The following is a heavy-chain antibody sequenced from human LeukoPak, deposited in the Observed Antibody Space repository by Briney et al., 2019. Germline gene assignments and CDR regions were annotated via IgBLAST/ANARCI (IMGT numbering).Heavy chain of an antibody. Sequence: SETLSLTCALYGGSFSGYYWSWIRQPPGKGLEWIGEINHSGSTNYNPSLKSRVTISVDTSKNQFSLKLSSVTAADTAVYYCARGRTDAVTYYDFWSARNWFDPWGQGTLVTVSS. CDR1: GGSFSGYY. CDR2: INHSGST. V-gene: IGHV4-34*01. D-gene: IGHD3-3*01. CDR3: ARGRTDAVTYYDFWSARNWFDP. J-gene: IGHJ5*02.